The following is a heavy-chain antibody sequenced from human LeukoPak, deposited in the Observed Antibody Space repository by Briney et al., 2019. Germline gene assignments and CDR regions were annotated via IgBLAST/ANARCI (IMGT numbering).Heavy chain of an antibody. CDR3: ARTGSGNYDLFDY. CDR2: IYYSGST. Sequence: SETLSLTCAVYGGSISSYYWSWIRQPPGKGLEWIGYIYYSGSTNYNPSLKSRVTISVDTSKNQFSLKLSSVTAADTAVYYCARTGSGNYDLFDYWGQGTLVTVSS. V-gene: IGHV4-59*01. D-gene: IGHD3-10*01. CDR1: GGSISSYY. J-gene: IGHJ4*02.